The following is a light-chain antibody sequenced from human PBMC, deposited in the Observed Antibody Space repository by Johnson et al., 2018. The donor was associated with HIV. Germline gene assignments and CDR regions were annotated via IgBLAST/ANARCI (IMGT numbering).Light chain of an antibody. Sequence: QSVLTQPPSVSAAPGQKVTISCSGSSSNIGNNYVSWYQQLPGTAPKLLIYENNKLPSGIPDRFSGSKSGTSATLGITGLQTGDEADYYCGTWDSSLSVYVFGTGTKVTGL. CDR3: GTWDSSLSVYV. CDR1: SSNIGNNY. J-gene: IGLJ1*01. CDR2: ENN. V-gene: IGLV1-51*02.